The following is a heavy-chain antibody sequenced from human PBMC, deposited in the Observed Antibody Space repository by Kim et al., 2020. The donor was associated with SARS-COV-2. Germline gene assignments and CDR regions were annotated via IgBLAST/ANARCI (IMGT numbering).Heavy chain of an antibody. J-gene: IGHJ4*02. V-gene: IGHV3-74*01. CDR3: VRDDSAAADLFEY. D-gene: IGHD6-13*01. Sequence: AESVKAPFTISRDNARNTLYLQMNRLRDEDTAVYYCVRDDSAAADLFEYSGQGNLVTVSS.